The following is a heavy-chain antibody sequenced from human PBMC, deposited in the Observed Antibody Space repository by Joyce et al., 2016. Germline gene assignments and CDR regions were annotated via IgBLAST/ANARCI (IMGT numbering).Heavy chain of an antibody. CDR3: ARDKWASAVAGTGFEY. CDR2: ISNDGSSK. V-gene: IGHV3-30-3*01. J-gene: IGHJ4*02. CDR1: GITFSSNA. Sequence: QVQLVESGGGVVQPGRSLRLSCAASGITFSSNAMHGVRQAPGKGLEWVAVISNDGSSKDYADSVKGRFTISRDNSKNTLDLQMSSLRAEDTAVYYCARDKWASAVAGTGFEYWGQGTLVTVSS. D-gene: IGHD6-19*01.